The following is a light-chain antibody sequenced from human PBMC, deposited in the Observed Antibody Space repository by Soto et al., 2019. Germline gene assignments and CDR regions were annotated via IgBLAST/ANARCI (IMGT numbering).Light chain of an antibody. V-gene: IGKV1-5*01. CDR2: DAS. CDR3: QQYNSYSQGT. CDR1: QSISSW. Sequence: DIQMTQSPSTLSASVGDRATITCRASQSISSWLAWYQQKPGKAPKLLIYDASSLESGVPSRFSGSGSGTEFTLTISSLQPDDFATYFCQQYNSYSQGTFGQGTKVE. J-gene: IGKJ1*01.